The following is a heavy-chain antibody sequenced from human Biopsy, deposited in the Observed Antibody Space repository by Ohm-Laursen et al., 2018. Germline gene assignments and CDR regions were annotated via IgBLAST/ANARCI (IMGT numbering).Heavy chain of an antibody. D-gene: IGHD3-22*01. CDR3: ARGDYFDSNGYFWFDP. J-gene: IGHJ5*02. V-gene: IGHV4-34*01. Sequence: SETLSLTCGVSGGSFSGYYCSWIRQPPGKGLEWIGEINDSGRTNYNPSLRSRVTFSVDTSKNQFSLKLSSVTAADTAVYYCARGDYFDSNGYFWFDPWGQGTLVTVSS. CDR1: GGSFSGYY. CDR2: INDSGRT.